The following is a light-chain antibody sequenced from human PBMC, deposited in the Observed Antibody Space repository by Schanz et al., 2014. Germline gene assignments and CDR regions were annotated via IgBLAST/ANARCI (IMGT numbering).Light chain of an antibody. CDR3: QHET. V-gene: IGKV1-39*01. CDR2: AAS. CDR1: QSISSY. Sequence: DIQMTQSPSSLSASVGDRVTLTCRASQSISSYLNWYQQKPGKAPKLLIYAASSLQSGVPSRFSGSGSGTEFTLTISSLQPDDFATYYCQHETFGQGTKLEIK. J-gene: IGKJ2*01.